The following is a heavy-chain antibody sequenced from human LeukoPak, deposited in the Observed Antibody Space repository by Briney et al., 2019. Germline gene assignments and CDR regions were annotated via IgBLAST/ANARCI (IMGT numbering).Heavy chain of an antibody. CDR3: ARDPVYGDYEDY. Sequence: AGGSLRLSCAASGFTFSSYSMNWVRQAPGKGLEWVSSISSSSSYIYYADSVKGRFTISRDNAKNSLYLQMNSLRAEDTAVYYCARDPVYGDYEDYWGQGTLVTVSS. CDR1: GFTFSSYS. D-gene: IGHD4-17*01. J-gene: IGHJ4*02. V-gene: IGHV3-21*01. CDR2: ISSSSSYI.